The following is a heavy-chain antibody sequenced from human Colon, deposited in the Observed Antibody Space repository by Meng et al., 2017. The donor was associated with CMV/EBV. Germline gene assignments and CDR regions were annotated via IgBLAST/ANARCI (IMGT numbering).Heavy chain of an antibody. CDR1: GFSVSDNY. J-gene: IGHJ6*02. CDR2: IHNSGTT. V-gene: IGHV3-66*03. D-gene: IGHD2-8*02. CDR3: ERDRLYCTEGFGICYYSGMDV. Sequence: GESLKISCAASGFSVSDNYMSWVRQAPGKGLEWVSIIHNSGTTYYADSVKGRFTISRDNSKNTLYLEVNSLRLDDTAVYYCERDRLYCTEGFGICYYSGMDVWGQGTPVTVSS.